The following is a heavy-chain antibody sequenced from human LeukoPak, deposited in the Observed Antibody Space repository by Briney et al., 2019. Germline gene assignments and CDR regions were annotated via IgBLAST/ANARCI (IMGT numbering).Heavy chain of an antibody. Sequence: GGSLRLSCAASGFTFSSYAMSWVRQAPGKGLEWVSSISGSGGSTYFADSVKGRFTISRDNSKNTLYLQMNSLRAEDTAVYYCAKDHSGWYDKWFDPWGQGTLVTVSS. CDR3: AKDHSGWYDKWFDP. V-gene: IGHV3-23*01. D-gene: IGHD6-19*01. CDR2: ISGSGGST. J-gene: IGHJ5*02. CDR1: GFTFSSYA.